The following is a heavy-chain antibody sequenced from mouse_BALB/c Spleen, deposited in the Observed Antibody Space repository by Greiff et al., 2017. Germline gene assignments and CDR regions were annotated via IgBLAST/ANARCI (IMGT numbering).Heavy chain of an antibody. CDR3: ARGGGSYYDYGGDYYAMDY. J-gene: IGHJ4*01. D-gene: IGHD2-4*01. CDR2: IDPANGNT. V-gene: IGHV14-3*02. Sequence: EVQLQQSGAELVKPGASVKLSCTASGFNIKDTYMHWVKQRPEQGLEWIGRIDPANGNTKYDPKFQGKATITADTSSNTAYLQLSSLTSEDTAVYYCARGGGSYYDYGGDYYAMDYWGQGTSVTVSS. CDR1: GFNIKDTY.